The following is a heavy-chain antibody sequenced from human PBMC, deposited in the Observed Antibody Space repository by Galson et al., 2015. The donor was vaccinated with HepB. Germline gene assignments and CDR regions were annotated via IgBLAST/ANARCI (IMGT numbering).Heavy chain of an antibody. J-gene: IGHJ4*02. CDR3: ARTNYDILTGYYDDFDY. D-gene: IGHD3-9*01. CDR2: INSDGSST. V-gene: IGHV3-74*01. CDR1: GFTFRSCW. Sequence: SLRLSCAASGFTFRSCWMHWVRQAPGKGLVWVSRINSDGSSTSYADSVKGRFTISRDNAENTLYLQMNSLRAEDTAVYYCARTNYDILTGYYDDFDYWGQGTLVTVSS.